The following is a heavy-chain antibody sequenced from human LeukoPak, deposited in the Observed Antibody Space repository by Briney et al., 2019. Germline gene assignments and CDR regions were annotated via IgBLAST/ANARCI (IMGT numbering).Heavy chain of an antibody. CDR3: ARDFWSGTIAFDI. V-gene: IGHV3-21*01. CDR2: ISSSSSYI. Sequence: GGSLRLSCAASGFTFSSYSMNWVRQAPGKGLEWVSSISSSSSYIYYADSVKGRFTISRDNAKNSLYLQINSLRAEDTAVYYCARDFWSGTIAFDIWGQGTMVTVSS. CDR1: GFTFSSYS. J-gene: IGHJ3*02. D-gene: IGHD3-3*01.